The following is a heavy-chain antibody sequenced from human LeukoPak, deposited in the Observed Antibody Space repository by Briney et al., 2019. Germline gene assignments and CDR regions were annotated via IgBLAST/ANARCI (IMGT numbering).Heavy chain of an antibody. J-gene: IGHJ6*02. V-gene: IGHV4-61*08. Sequence: SETLSLTCTVSGGSISSGDYYWSWIRQPPGKGLEWIGYIYYSGSTNYNPSLKSRVTISVDTSKNQFSLKLSSVTAADTAVYYCASPTRDYGDPYGMDVWGQGTTVTVSS. CDR3: ASPTRDYGDPYGMDV. CDR1: GGSISSGDYY. CDR2: IYYSGST. D-gene: IGHD4-17*01.